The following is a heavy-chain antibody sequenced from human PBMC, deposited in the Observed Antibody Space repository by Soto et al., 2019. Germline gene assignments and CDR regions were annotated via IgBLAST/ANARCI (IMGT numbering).Heavy chain of an antibody. CDR3: AREGRYCSGGSCYPDEYFQH. J-gene: IGHJ1*01. CDR1: GGSISSYY. Sequence: SETLSLTCTVSGGSISSYYWSWIRQPPGKGLEWIGYIYYSGSTNYNPSLKSRVTISVDTSKNQFSLKLSSVTAADTAVYYCAREGRYCSGGSCYPDEYFQHWGQGTLVTVSS. D-gene: IGHD2-15*01. V-gene: IGHV4-59*01. CDR2: IYYSGST.